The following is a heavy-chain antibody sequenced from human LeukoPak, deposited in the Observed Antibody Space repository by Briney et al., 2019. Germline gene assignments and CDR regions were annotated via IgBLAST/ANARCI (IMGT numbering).Heavy chain of an antibody. Sequence: PSETLSLTCTVSGGSISSYYWSWIRQPPGKGLEWIGYIYYSGSTNYNPSLKSRVTISVDTSKNQFSLKLSSVTAADTAVYYCARVADDSSGYFIDYWGQGTLVTVSS. D-gene: IGHD3-22*01. V-gene: IGHV4-59*01. CDR3: ARVADDSSGYFIDY. CDR2: IYYSGST. CDR1: GGSISSYY. J-gene: IGHJ4*02.